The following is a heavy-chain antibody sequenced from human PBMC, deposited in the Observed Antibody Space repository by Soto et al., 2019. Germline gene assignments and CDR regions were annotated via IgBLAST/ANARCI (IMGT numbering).Heavy chain of an antibody. J-gene: IGHJ6*03. CDR2: IYPGDSDT. V-gene: IGHV5-51*01. CDR3: ARRYSGSYCGSYYYYYMDV. Sequence: PGESLKISCKGSGYSFTSYWIGWVRQMPGKGLEWMGIIYPGDSDTRYSPSFQGQVTISADKSISTAYLQWSSLKASDTAMYYWARRYSGSYCGSYYYYYMDVWGKGTTVPSP. CDR1: GYSFTSYW. D-gene: IGHD1-26*01.